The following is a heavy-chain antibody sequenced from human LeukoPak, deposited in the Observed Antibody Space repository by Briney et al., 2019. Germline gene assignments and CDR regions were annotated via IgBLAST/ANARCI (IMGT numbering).Heavy chain of an antibody. J-gene: IGHJ4*02. D-gene: IGHD2-21*02. V-gene: IGHV3-30*04. Sequence: GGSLTLSCAASGFTFSSYAMHWVRQAPGKGLEWVAVISYDGSNKYYADSVKGRFTISRDNSKNTLYLQMNSLRAEDTAVYYCARGPHIVVVTAGGLDYWGQGTLVTVSS. CDR3: ARGPHIVVVTAGGLDY. CDR1: GFTFSSYA. CDR2: ISYDGSNK.